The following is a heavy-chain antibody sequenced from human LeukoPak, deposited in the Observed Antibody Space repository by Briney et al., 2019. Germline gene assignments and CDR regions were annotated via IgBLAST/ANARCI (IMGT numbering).Heavy chain of an antibody. CDR2: ISSSSSTI. V-gene: IGHV3-48*01. Sequence: GGSLRLSCAASGFTFSSYSMNWVRQAPGKGLEWVSYISSSSSTIYYADSVKGRFTISRDNSKNTLYLQMNSLRAEDTAVYYCAKDHESVSYYDFWSGPRPPSYYYGMDVWGQGTTVTVSS. D-gene: IGHD3-3*01. CDR3: AKDHESVSYYDFWSGPRPPSYYYGMDV. CDR1: GFTFSSYS. J-gene: IGHJ6*02.